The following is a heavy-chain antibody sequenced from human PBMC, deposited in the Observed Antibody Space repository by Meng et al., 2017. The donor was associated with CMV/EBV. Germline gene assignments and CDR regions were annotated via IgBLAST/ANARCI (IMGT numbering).Heavy chain of an antibody. CDR3: ARDRIVVVPGLDV. CDR1: GYTFTSYY. D-gene: IGHD2-2*01. Sequence: AAVKVSCKASGYTFTSYYMHWVRQAPGQGLEWMGIINPSGGSTSYAQKFQGRVTMTRDTSTSTVYMELSSLRSEDTAVYYCARDRIVVVPGLDVWGQGTTVTVSS. J-gene: IGHJ6*02. V-gene: IGHV1-46*01. CDR2: INPSGGST.